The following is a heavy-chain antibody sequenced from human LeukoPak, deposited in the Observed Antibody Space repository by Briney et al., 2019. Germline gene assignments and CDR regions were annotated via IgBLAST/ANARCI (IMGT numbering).Heavy chain of an antibody. V-gene: IGHV3-7*01. CDR1: GFTFSGHW. D-gene: IGHD1-14*01. J-gene: IGHJ4*02. CDR2: INQGGSNK. CDR3: TRDRSRAEDV. Sequence: PGGSLRLSCAASGFTFSGHWMSWVRQAPGKGLEWVAYINQGGSNKYYVDSVKGRFTISRDNANNLLYLQMNSLRGEDTAVYHCTRDRSRAEDVWAQGTLVTVSS.